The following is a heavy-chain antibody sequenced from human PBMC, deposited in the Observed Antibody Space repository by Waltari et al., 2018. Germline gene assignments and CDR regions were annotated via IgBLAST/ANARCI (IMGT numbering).Heavy chain of an antibody. J-gene: IGHJ4*02. CDR3: ARGVVANPYYFDY. CDR1: GHSVSSYSSA. D-gene: IGHD2-15*01. Sequence: QVQLQQSGPGLVKPSQTLSLTCAISGHSVSSYSSAWRWIRQSPWRGFEWLGRTYCRSKWYADYAVSVRGRLTINPDTSKNQFSLQLNSVTPEDTAVYYCARGVVANPYYFDYWGQGTLVTVSS. CDR2: TYCRSKWYA. V-gene: IGHV6-1*01.